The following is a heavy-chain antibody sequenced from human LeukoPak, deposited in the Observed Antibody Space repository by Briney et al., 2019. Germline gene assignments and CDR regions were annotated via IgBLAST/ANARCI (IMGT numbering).Heavy chain of an antibody. V-gene: IGHV3-9*01. CDR1: GFTFSSYG. CDR2: ISWNSGII. CDR3: TKDSVAMVTTSDY. J-gene: IGHJ4*02. D-gene: IGHD5-18*01. Sequence: QPGGSLRLSCAASGFTFSSYGMSWVRQAPGKGLEWVSGISWNSGIIGYADSVKGRFTTSRDNAKNSLYLQMNSLRPEDTALYYCTKDSVAMVTTSDYWGQGTLVTVSS.